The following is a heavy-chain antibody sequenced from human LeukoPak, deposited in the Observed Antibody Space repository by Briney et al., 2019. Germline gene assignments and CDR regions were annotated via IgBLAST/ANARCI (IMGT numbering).Heavy chain of an antibody. J-gene: IGHJ4*02. CDR3: ARNSGGRRYYFTE. CDR1: GFIFSNSG. CDR2: IYTDGSTK. D-gene: IGHD3-10*01. V-gene: IGHV3-33*01. Sequence: AGGSLRLPCAASGFIFSNSGMHWVRQAPGKGLEWVTVIYTDGSTKYYADSVKGRFTISRDNSQNTLYLQMNSLRAEDTAVYYCARNSGGRRYYFTEWGQGTLVTVSS.